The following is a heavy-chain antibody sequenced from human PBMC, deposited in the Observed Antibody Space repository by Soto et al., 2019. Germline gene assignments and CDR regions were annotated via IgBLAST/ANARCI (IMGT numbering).Heavy chain of an antibody. CDR2: ISAYNGNT. CDR3: ARWYYYDSSGPFDY. CDR1: GYTFTGYY. J-gene: IGHJ4*02. V-gene: IGHV1-18*04. Sequence: ASVKVSCKASGYTFTGYYMHWVRQAPGQGLEWMGWISAYNGNTNYAQKLQGRVTMTTDTSTSTAYMELRSLRSDDTAVYYCARWYYYDSSGPFDYWGQGTLVTVSS. D-gene: IGHD3-22*01.